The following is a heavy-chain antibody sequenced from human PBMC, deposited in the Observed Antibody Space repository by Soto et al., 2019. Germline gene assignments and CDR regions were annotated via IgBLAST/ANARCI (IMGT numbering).Heavy chain of an antibody. CDR1: GYTFTSYG. J-gene: IGHJ4*02. D-gene: IGHD4-17*01. CDR3: ATTPDYGDYLDY. V-gene: IGHV1-18*01. CDR2: ISAYNGNT. Sequence: ASLKVSCKSSGYTFTSYGISWVRQAPGQGLEWMGWISAYNGNTNYAQKLQGRVTMTTDTSTSTAYMELRSLRSDDTAVYYCATTPDYGDYLDYWGQGTLVTVSS.